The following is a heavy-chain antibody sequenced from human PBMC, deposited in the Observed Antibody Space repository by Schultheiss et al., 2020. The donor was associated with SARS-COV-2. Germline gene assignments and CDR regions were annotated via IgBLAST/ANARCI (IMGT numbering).Heavy chain of an antibody. CDR2: ISYDGSDN. V-gene: IGHV3-30*03. CDR3: ARDLPLMVQGVSWYFDY. D-gene: IGHD3-10*01. J-gene: IGHJ4*02. Sequence: GGSLRLSCAASGFTFSSYGMHWVRQAPGKGLEWVAVISYDGSDNYYADSVKGRFTISRDNSKNTLYLQMNSLRAEDTAVYYCARDLPLMVQGVSWYFDYWGQGTLVTVSS. CDR1: GFTFSSYG.